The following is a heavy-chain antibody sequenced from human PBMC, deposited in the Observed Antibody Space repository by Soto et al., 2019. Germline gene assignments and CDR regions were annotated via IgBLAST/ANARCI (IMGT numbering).Heavy chain of an antibody. Sequence: SETLSLTCSVSGGSINIRSYFWGWVRQPPGKGLEWIGSIYYSGSTYYNPSLRSRVTISVDTSKNQFSLKLSSVTAADTAVFYCARHYSSGSRNWFDPWGRGTLVTVTS. CDR1: GGSINIRSYF. J-gene: IGHJ5*02. D-gene: IGHD6-19*01. CDR2: IYYSGST. CDR3: ARHYSSGSRNWFDP. V-gene: IGHV4-39*01.